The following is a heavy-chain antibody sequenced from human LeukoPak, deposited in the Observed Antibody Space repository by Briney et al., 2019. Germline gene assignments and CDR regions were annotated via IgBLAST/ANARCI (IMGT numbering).Heavy chain of an antibody. CDR2: IYYSGST. Sequence: PSETLLIICSDAAGSIISSYWSWMRQPPGKGLEWIGYIYYSGSTNYNPSLKSRVTISVDTSKNQFSLKLSSVTAADTAVYYCGRHRPQTSSNWLPDDAFDLRGEGTMVTVSS. CDR1: AGSIISSY. D-gene: IGHD6-13*01. J-gene: IGHJ3*01. V-gene: IGHV4-59*08. CDR3: GRHRPQTSSNWLPDDAFDL.